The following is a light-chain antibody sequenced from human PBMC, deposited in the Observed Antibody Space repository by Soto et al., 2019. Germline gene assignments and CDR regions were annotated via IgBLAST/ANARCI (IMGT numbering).Light chain of an antibody. V-gene: IGKV2-30*01. Sequence: DVVVTQSPLSLPVTLGQPASISCRSSQSLVYNDGHTYLNWFQQRPGQSPRRLIYKVSNRDSGVPDRFSGSGSGTDFALKISRVEAEDVGVYYCMQGTHWPPLYTFGQGTKLEIK. J-gene: IGKJ2*01. CDR3: MQGTHWPPLYT. CDR1: QSLVYNDGHTY. CDR2: KVS.